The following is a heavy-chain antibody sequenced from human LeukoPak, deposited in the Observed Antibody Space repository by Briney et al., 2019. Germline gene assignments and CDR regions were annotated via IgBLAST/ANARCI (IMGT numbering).Heavy chain of an antibody. CDR3: ARASWVSSTDAVR. V-gene: IGHV3-23*01. CDR2: IRGNGET. CDR1: GFSYRSFA. J-gene: IGHJ4*02. Sequence: TGGSLTLSCAASGFSYRSFAMSWVRQGTARGLEWVSSIRGNGETFYPDSVKGRFTLSSDSSRNPVYFQLNNLRGEDTAIYYCARASWVSSTDAVRWGQGTLVSVFS. D-gene: IGHD3-16*01.